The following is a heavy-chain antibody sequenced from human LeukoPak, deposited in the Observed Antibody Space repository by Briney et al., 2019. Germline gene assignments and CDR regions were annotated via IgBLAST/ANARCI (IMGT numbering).Heavy chain of an antibody. D-gene: IGHD6-19*01. CDR2: ISTDGNTT. Sequence: GGSLRLSCAASGFTFSNYWMHWVRQAPGKGLVWVSRISTDGNTTNYADSVKGRFTISRDNAKNTLYLQMNSLRAEDTAVYYCAREGSSGFDYWGQGTLVTVSS. J-gene: IGHJ4*02. V-gene: IGHV3-74*01. CDR3: AREGSSGFDY. CDR1: GFTFSNYW.